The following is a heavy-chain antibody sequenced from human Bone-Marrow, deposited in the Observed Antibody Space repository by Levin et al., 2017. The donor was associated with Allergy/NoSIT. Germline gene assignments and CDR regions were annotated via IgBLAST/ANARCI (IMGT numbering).Heavy chain of an antibody. D-gene: IGHD3-10*01. CDR1: GGRFSNYA. CDR3: ARARDGYYGSGSFDF. Sequence: KISCKASGGRFSNYAISWVRQAPGQGLEWMGGIIPAFGSTNYAQKFQGRVTIIADESTSTAYMGLRSLKSEDTAVYYCARARDGYYGSGSFDFWGQATLLTVSS. V-gene: IGHV1-69*01. J-gene: IGHJ4*02. CDR2: IIPAFGST.